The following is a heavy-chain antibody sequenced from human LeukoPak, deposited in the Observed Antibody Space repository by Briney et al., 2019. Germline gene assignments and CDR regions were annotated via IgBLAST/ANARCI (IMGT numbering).Heavy chain of an antibody. CDR1: GYTFTGYY. J-gene: IGHJ6*03. V-gene: IGHV1-2*06. D-gene: IGHD6-6*01. CDR3: ARGWAARPSYYYYYFMDV. CDR2: INPNSGGT. Sequence: ASVKVSCKASGYTFTGYYMHWVRQAPGQGLEWMGRINPNSGGTNYAQKFQGRVTMTRETSISTAYMELSRLRSDDTAVYYCARGWAARPSYYYYYFMDVWGKGTTVTVSS.